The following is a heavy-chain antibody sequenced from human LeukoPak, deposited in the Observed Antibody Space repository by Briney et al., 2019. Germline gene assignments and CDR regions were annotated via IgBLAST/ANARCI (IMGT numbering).Heavy chain of an antibody. Sequence: PGGSLRLSCSASGFTFSSYVMHWVRQAPGKGLEYVSATSSNGGSTYYADSVKGRFTISRDNSKNTLYLQMSSLRAEDTAVYYCVKLSSGYNGDYWGQGTLVTVSS. CDR1: GFTFSSYV. CDR2: TSSNGGST. D-gene: IGHD3-22*01. CDR3: VKLSSGYNGDY. J-gene: IGHJ4*02. V-gene: IGHV3-64D*06.